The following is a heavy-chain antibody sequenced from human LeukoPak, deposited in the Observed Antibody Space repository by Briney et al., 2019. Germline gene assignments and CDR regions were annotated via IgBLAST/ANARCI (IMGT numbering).Heavy chain of an antibody. J-gene: IGHJ6*02. D-gene: IGHD3-3*01. CDR2: INTNTGNP. V-gene: IGHV7-4-1*02. Sequence: ASVKVSCKASGYTFTSYAMKWVRQAPGQGLEWMGWINTNTGNPTYAQGFTGRFVFSLDTSVSTAYLQISSLKAEDTAVYYCARGLIPGPTGQYYDFWSGYSLSYGMDVWGQGTTVTVSS. CDR1: GYTFTSYA. CDR3: ARGLIPGPTGQYYDFWSGYSLSYGMDV.